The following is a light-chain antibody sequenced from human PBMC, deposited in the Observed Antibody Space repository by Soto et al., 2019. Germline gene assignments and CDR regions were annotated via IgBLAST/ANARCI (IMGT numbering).Light chain of an antibody. J-gene: IGKJ5*01. V-gene: IGKV3-15*01. CDR3: QQYNNWPPWT. Sequence: EILMTQSPATLSVSPGERATLSCRASQSVSSNLAWYQQKPGQAPRVLIYGASTRATGIPARFSGSGSGTEFTLTISSLQSEDFAVYYCQQYNNWPPWTFGQGTRLEIK. CDR2: GAS. CDR1: QSVSSN.